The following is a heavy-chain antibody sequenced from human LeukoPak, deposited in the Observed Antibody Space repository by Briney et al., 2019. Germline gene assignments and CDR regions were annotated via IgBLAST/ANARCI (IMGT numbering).Heavy chain of an antibody. CDR1: GFTFSPYW. D-gene: IGHD3-16*02. CDR2: IKQDGSEK. J-gene: IGHJ3*02. CDR3: ARVPSGVIGMKDAFDI. V-gene: IGHV3-7*01. Sequence: GGSLRLSCVGSGFTFSPYWMSWLRQAPGKGLEWVANIKQDGSEKYYVDSVKGRFTISRDNAKNSLYLQMNSLRAEDTAVYYCARVPSGVIGMKDAFDIWGQGTMVTVSS.